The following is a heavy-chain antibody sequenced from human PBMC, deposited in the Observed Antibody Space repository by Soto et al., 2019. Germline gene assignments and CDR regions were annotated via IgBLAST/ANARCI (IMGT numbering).Heavy chain of an antibody. D-gene: IGHD2-2*01. CDR1: GFTFSSYG. V-gene: IGHV3-48*04. CDR3: AGGVCDSCFGNRFAY. CDR2: ISGSSEGI. J-gene: IGHJ4*02. Sequence: EVQLVDSGGGLVQPRGSLRLSCAASGFTFSSYGMNWVRRAPGKGLVWVSYISGSSEGIHYADSGKGRFTISRENAKNSLYLQMTSLRAEAAAVYYSAGGVCDSCFGNRFAYWGEGTLVPVSS.